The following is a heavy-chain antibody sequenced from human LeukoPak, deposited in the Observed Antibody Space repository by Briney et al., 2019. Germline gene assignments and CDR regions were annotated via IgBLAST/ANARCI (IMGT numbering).Heavy chain of an antibody. CDR2: ISYDGSNK. CDR1: GFTFSSYA. V-gene: IGHV3-30*01. CDR3: ASLIGP. Sequence: GGSLRLSCAASGFTFSSYAMHWVRQAPGKGLEWVAVISYDGSNKYYADSVKGRFTISRDNSKNTLYLQMNSLRAEDTAVYYCASLIGPWGQGTLVTVSS. J-gene: IGHJ5*02.